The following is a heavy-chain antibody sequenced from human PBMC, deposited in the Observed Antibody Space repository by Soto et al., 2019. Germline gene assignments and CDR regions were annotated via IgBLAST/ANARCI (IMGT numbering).Heavy chain of an antibody. Sequence: QVQLVQSGAEVQKPGASVKVSCKTSGYTFNDFGITWVRQAPGLGLEWLGWTYSKAGTINIAPKFQGRAIMTTDTSTSIAYMELTSPTCDGSAVCLCARVIGFDIDYWGQGTLVTVS. CDR3: ARVIGFDIDY. V-gene: IGHV1-18*01. J-gene: IGHJ4*02. D-gene: IGHD5-12*01. CDR2: TYSKAGTI. CDR1: GYTFNDFG.